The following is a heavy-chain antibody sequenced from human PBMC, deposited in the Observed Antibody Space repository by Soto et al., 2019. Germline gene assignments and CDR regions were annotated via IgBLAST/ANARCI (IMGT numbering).Heavy chain of an antibody. D-gene: IGHD3-3*01. V-gene: IGHV3-21*01. CDR3: ARGQNTIFGVVSSKYNWFDP. J-gene: IGHJ5*02. CDR1: GFTFSSYS. Sequence: EVQLVESGGGLVKPGGSLRLSCAASGFTFSSYSMNWVRQAPGKGLEWVSSISSSSSYIYYADSVKGRFTISRDNAKNSLYLQMNSLRAEDTAVYYCARGQNTIFGVVSSKYNWFDPWGQGTLVTVSS. CDR2: ISSSSSYI.